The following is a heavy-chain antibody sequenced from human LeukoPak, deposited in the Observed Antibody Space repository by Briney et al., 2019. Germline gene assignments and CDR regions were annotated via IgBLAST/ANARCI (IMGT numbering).Heavy chain of an antibody. J-gene: IGHJ4*02. CDR2: IYHSGST. CDR3: ARRAAGTFDY. Sequence: SETLSLTCTVSGGSISSGGYYWSWIRQPPGKGLEWIGYIYHSGSTYHNPSLKSRVSISIDTSKNQFSLNLSSVTAADTAVYYCARRAAGTFDYWGQGPLVTVSS. CDR1: GGSISSGGYY. V-gene: IGHV4-30-2*03. D-gene: IGHD6-13*01.